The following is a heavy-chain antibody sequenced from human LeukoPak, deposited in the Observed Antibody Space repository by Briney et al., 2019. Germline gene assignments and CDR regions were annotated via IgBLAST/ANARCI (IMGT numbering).Heavy chain of an antibody. D-gene: IGHD1-26*01. V-gene: IGHV3-11*03. J-gene: IGHJ4*02. CDR2: ISSSTYT. Sequence: PGGSLRLSCAASGFTFSDYYMSWIRQAPGKGLEWISYISSSTYTNYADSVKGRFTISRDNAKNSMYLQMNSLRAEDTAVYYCARISGSYAFDYWGQGTLVTVSS. CDR3: ARISGSYAFDY. CDR1: GFTFSDYY.